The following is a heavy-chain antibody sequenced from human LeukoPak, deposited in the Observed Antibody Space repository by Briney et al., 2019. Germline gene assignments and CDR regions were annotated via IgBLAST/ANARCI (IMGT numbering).Heavy chain of an antibody. Sequence: GGSLRLSCAASGFTFSNAWMSWVRQAPGKGLEWVGRIKSKTDGGTTDYAAPVKGRFTISRDDSKRIAYLQMNSLKTEDTAVYYCTRFPYYYDSGRNPWFDPWGQGTLVTVSS. CDR1: GFTFSNAW. CDR3: TRFPYYYDSGRNPWFDP. J-gene: IGHJ5*02. CDR2: IKSKTDGGTT. V-gene: IGHV3-15*01. D-gene: IGHD3-22*01.